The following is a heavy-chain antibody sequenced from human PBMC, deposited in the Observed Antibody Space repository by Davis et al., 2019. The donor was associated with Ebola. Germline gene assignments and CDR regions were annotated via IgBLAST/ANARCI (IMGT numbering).Heavy chain of an antibody. CDR3: VYQLLSVDCY. D-gene: IGHD2-2*01. CDR2: INRDGSST. V-gene: IGHV3-74*01. J-gene: IGHJ4*02. CDR1: GFTFSSYA. Sequence: PGGSLRLSCAASGFTFSSYAMSWVRQAPGKGVVWVAHINRDGSSTGYADSVKGRFTISRDNAKNTLYLQMNSLRAEDTAVYYCVYQLLSVDCYWGQGTLVTVSS.